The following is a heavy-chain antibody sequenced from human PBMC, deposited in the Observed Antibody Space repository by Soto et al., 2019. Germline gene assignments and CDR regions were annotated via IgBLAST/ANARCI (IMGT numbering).Heavy chain of an antibody. D-gene: IGHD3-10*01. J-gene: IGHJ5*02. Sequence: GGSLRLSCAASGFTFSSYAMSWVRQAPGKGLEWVSAISGSGGSTYYADSVKGRFTISRDNSKNTLYLQMNSLRAEDTAVYYCAKDRGPLVRGVSVDGFNWFEPLGQGALVTVSS. CDR1: GFTFSSYA. CDR2: ISGSGGST. V-gene: IGHV3-23*01. CDR3: AKDRGPLVRGVSVDGFNWFEP.